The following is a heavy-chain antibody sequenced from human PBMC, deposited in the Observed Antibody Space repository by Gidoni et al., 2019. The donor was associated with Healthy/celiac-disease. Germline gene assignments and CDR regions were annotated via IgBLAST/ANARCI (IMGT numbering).Heavy chain of an antibody. CDR3: ARGCPVIGFWSGYQNWFDP. J-gene: IGHJ5*02. V-gene: IGHV4-39*01. D-gene: IGHD3-3*01. CDR1: GGSISSSSYY. Sequence: QLQLQESGPGLVTPSETLSLTCTVSGGSISSSSYYWGWIRQPPGKGLEWIGSIYYSGSTYYNPSLKSRVTISVDTSKNQFSLKLSSVTAADTAVYYCARGCPVIGFWSGYQNWFDPWGQGTLVTVSS. CDR2: IYYSGST.